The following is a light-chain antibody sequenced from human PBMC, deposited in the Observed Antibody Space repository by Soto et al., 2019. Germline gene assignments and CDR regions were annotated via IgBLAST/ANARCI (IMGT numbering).Light chain of an antibody. CDR3: QQYGSSVTWT. Sequence: EVVLTQSQGTVSLSPGERATLSCRASQSVNSNYLAWYQQKPGQAPRLLIYAASSRATGIPDWFSGSGSGTDCTLSISSLEPEDFAVYYCQQYGSSVTWTFGQGTKVEIK. CDR2: AAS. CDR1: QSVNSNY. V-gene: IGKV3-20*01. J-gene: IGKJ1*01.